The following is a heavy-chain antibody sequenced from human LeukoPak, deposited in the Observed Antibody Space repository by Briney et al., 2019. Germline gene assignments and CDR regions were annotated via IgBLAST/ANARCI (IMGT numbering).Heavy chain of an antibody. D-gene: IGHD5-18*01. CDR3: ARVSVDTAKLFDY. Sequence: SETLSLTCAVYGGSFSVYYCSWIRQPPGKGLEWIGEINHSGSTNYNPSLKSRVTISVDTSKNQFSLKLSSVTAADTAVYYCARVSVDTAKLFDYWGQGTLVTVSS. J-gene: IGHJ4*02. V-gene: IGHV4-34*01. CDR1: GGSFSVYY. CDR2: INHSGST.